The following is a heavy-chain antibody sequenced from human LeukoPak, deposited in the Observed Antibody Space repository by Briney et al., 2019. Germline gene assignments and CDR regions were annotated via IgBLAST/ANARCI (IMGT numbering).Heavy chain of an antibody. J-gene: IGHJ3*02. V-gene: IGHV3-30*02. D-gene: IGHD3-22*01. Sequence: PGGSLRLSRAASGFTFSSYAMHWVRQAPGKGLEWVAFIHYDGSNNYYADSVKGRFTISRDNSKNTLYLQMNSLRAEDTAVYYCAKDLIVYYDSSGYYMGDYDAFDIWGQGTMVTVSS. CDR1: GFTFSSYA. CDR2: IHYDGSNN. CDR3: AKDLIVYYDSSGYYMGDYDAFDI.